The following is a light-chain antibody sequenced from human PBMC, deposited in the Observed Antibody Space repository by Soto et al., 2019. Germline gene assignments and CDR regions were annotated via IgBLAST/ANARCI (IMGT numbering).Light chain of an antibody. J-gene: IGKJ1*01. V-gene: IGKV3-20*01. CDR1: QSVSSRY. CDR3: QQYGSSPWT. CDR2: GAS. Sequence: EILLTQSPGTLSLSPGERAPLSCRASQSVSSRYFAWYQQKPGQAPRLLIYGASNRATAIPDRFGGSGSGTDFPLTISRLEPEDFAVYYCQQYGSSPWTFGQGTKVDIK.